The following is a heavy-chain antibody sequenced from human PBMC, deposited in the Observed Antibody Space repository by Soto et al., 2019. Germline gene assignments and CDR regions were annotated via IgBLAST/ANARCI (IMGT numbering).Heavy chain of an antibody. Sequence: EVQLVESEGGLVQPGGSLRLSCAASGFTFSSHVMNWVSQAPGKGLEWVAAISGGGGTTFYGDSVEGRFTMSRDNSKNTLFLQMNSLRAEDTAVYYCARGPRAPPPHDYGMDVWGQGTTVTVSS. CDR1: GFTFSSHV. J-gene: IGHJ6*02. V-gene: IGHV3-23*04. CDR2: ISGGGGTT. CDR3: ARGPRAPPPHDYGMDV.